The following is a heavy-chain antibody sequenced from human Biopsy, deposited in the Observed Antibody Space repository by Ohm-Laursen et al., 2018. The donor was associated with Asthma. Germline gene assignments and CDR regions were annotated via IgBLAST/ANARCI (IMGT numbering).Heavy chain of an antibody. CDR1: GGSISSGGY. J-gene: IGHJ4*02. Sequence: TLSLTWPVSGGSISSGGYWTWIRQPPGKGLEWIGYISHSGSTYFNPSLKSRVTISLDRTKSQFSLKLTSVTAADTAIYYCVRAVRNEQWLAPFDYWGQGKPVTVSS. CDR3: VRAVRNEQWLAPFDY. CDR2: ISHSGST. D-gene: IGHD6-19*01. V-gene: IGHV4-30-2*01.